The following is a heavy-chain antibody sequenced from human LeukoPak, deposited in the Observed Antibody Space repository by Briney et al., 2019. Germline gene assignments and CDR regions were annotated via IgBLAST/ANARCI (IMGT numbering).Heavy chain of an antibody. J-gene: IGHJ4*02. V-gene: IGHV5-51*01. Sequence: GASLQISCKGSGYIFTSYWIGWVRPLPGKGLEWMGIIYPGDSDTRYSPSFQGQVTISADKSISTAYLQWSSLKASDTAMYYCARHSYSSGWYGPVPFDYWGQGTLVTVSS. CDR3: ARHSYSSGWYGPVPFDY. CDR1: GYIFTSYW. D-gene: IGHD6-19*01. CDR2: IYPGDSDT.